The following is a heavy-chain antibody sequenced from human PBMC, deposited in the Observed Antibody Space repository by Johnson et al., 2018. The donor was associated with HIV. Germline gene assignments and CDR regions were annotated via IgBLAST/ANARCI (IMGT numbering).Heavy chain of an antibody. CDR3: AKDKDAFDI. CDR2: ISYDGSNK. CDR1: GFTFSSYA. J-gene: IGHJ3*02. V-gene: IGHV3-30*04. Sequence: QVQLVESGGGVVQPGRSLRLSCAASGFTFSSYAMHWVRQAPGKGLAWVAVISYDGSNKYYADSVKGRFTISRDNSKNTLYLQMNSLRAEDTAVYYCAKDKDAFDIWGQGTMVTVSS.